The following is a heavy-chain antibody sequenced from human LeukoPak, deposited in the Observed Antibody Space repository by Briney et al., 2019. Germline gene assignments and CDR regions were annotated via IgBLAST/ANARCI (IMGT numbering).Heavy chain of an antibody. J-gene: IGHJ4*02. CDR3: ARVPGTSNYYGSGSPDY. V-gene: IGHV3-7*04. Sequence: GGSLRLSCAASGFPFSSYWMSRVRQAPGKGLEWVANIKKDGSDKHYVDSVKGRFTISRDNAKNSLYLQMNSLRAEDTAAYYCARVPGTSNYYGSGSPDYWGQGTLVTVSS. D-gene: IGHD3-10*01. CDR1: GFPFSSYW. CDR2: IKKDGSDK.